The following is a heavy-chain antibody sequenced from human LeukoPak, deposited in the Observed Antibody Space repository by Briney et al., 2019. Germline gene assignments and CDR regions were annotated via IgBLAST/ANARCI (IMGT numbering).Heavy chain of an antibody. V-gene: IGHV1-8*01. J-gene: IGHJ4*02. CDR3: ARGLSTCSGGSCPSAD. CDR1: GYTFTSYD. D-gene: IGHD2-15*01. Sequence: ASVKVSCKASGYTFTSYDINRVRQATGQGLEWMGWMNPNSGNTGYAQKFQGRVTMTRNTSISTAYMELSSLRSEDTAVYYCARGLSTCSGGSCPSADWGQGTLVTVTS. CDR2: MNPNSGNT.